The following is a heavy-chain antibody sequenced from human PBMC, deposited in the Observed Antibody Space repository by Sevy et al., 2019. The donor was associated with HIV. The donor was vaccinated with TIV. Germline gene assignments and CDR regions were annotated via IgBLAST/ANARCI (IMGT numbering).Heavy chain of an antibody. Sequence: ASVKVSCKTTGYIFSDYYMHWVRQAPGQGLEWMALINPNSGVTIYAHNFRGRVSVTRDTSMSKAYMELSGLTSDDTAVYYCVREDINAPRTLLSFDIWGQGTMVTVSS. J-gene: IGHJ3*02. V-gene: IGHV1-2*06. D-gene: IGHD3-3*01. CDR3: VREDINAPRTLLSFDI. CDR2: INPNSGVT. CDR1: GYIFSDYY.